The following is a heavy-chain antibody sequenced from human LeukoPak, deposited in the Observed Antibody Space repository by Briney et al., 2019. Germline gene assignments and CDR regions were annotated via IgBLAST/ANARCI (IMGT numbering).Heavy chain of an antibody. CDR3: ARDYPLWFGELLSVFDY. J-gene: IGHJ4*02. CDR2: IYHSGST. D-gene: IGHD3-10*01. Sequence: SETLSLTCTVSGGSISSYYWGWIRQPPGKGLEWIGSIYHSGSTYYNPSLKSRVTISVDTSKNQFSLKLSSVTAADTAVYYCARDYPLWFGELLSVFDYWGQGTLVTVSS. V-gene: IGHV4-38-2*02. CDR1: GGSISSYY.